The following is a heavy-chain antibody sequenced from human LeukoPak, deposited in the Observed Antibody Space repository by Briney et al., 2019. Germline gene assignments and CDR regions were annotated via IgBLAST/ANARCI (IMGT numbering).Heavy chain of an antibody. Sequence: GGSLRLSCAASGFTVPDNYMNWVRQSSGKGLEWVSVIYGGGDTNYADSVKGRFTISRDNSKNTLYLQMNSLRAEDTAVYYCAKSGYRIAYYYSYMDVWGKGTTVTVSS. D-gene: IGHD1-1*01. CDR2: IYGGGDT. V-gene: IGHV3-53*01. CDR3: AKSGYRIAYYYSYMDV. J-gene: IGHJ6*03. CDR1: GFTVPDNY.